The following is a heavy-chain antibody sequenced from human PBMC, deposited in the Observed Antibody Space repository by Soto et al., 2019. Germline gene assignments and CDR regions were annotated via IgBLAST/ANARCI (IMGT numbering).Heavy chain of an antibody. CDR1: GVIFSAYG. D-gene: IGHD1-1*01. V-gene: IGHV3-33*01. CDR2: TGNDGSEK. Sequence: QVQLGESGGGVVQPGRSLRLSCAASGVIFSAYGMHWVRQAPGEGLEWVAVTGNDGSEKYYAESVKGRFTISRDNSKNTLYLQMNSLRAEDTAVYYCATEDWNDRNGMGVWGQGTTVTVSS. J-gene: IGHJ6*02. CDR3: ATEDWNDRNGMGV.